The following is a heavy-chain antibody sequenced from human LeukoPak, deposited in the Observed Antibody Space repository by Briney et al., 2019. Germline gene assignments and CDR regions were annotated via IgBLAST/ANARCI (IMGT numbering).Heavy chain of an antibody. D-gene: IGHD3-3*01. CDR2: INSDGSST. CDR3: ARAANYDFWSGYYTLELNWFDP. J-gene: IGHJ5*02. Sequence: SGGSLRLSCAASGFTFSSYWMHWVRQAPGKGLVWVSRINSDGSSTSYADSVKGRFTISRDNVKNTLYLQMNSLRAEDTAVYYCARAANYDFWSGYYTLELNWFDPWGQGTLVTVSS. V-gene: IGHV3-74*01. CDR1: GFTFSSYW.